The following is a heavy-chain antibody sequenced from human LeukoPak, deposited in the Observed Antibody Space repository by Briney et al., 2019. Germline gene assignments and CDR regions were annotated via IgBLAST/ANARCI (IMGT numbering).Heavy chain of an antibody. D-gene: IGHD6-6*01. CDR1: GFSFSGHW. CDR2: ISPTGSTT. Sequence: GGSLRLSCTASGFSFSGHWMHWARQLPGKGLVWVSRISPTGSTTSYADSVKGRFTVSRDNATNTLYLQVNNLRAEDTAVYYCARGPNSNWSGLDFWGQGTLLTVSS. J-gene: IGHJ4*02. V-gene: IGHV3-74*01. CDR3: ARGPNSNWSGLDF.